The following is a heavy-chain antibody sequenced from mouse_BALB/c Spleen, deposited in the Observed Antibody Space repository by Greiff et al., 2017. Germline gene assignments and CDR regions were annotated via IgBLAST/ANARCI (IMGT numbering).Heavy chain of an antibody. D-gene: IGHD4-1*01. J-gene: IGHJ2*01. Sequence: EVQLQESGPGLVKPSQSLSLTCTATGYSITSDYAWNWIRPFPGNKLGWMGYRSYSGSTSYNPSLKSRISITRDKSKNQFFLQLNSVTSEDTATYYCARTGTLFDYWGQGTPLTVSS. CDR2: RSYSGST. CDR1: GYSITSDYA. V-gene: IGHV3-2*02. CDR3: ARTGTLFDY.